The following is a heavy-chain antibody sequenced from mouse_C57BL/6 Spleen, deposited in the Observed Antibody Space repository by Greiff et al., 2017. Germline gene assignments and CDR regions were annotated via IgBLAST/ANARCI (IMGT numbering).Heavy chain of an antibody. V-gene: IGHV1-69*01. J-gene: IGHJ2*01. CDR1: GYTFTSYW. CDR2: IDPSDSYT. Sequence: VQLQQPGAELVMPGASVKLSCKASGYTFTSYWMHWVKQRPGQGLEWIGEIDPSDSYTNYNQKFKGKSTLTVDKSSSTAYMQLSSLTSEDSAVYYCARWAGNYVDYWGKGTTLTVSS. CDR3: ARWAGNYVDY. D-gene: IGHD3-3*01.